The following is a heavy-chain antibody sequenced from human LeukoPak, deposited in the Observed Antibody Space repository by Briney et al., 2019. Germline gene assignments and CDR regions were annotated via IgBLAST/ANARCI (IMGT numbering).Heavy chain of an antibody. CDR3: ARESGYYDSSGYPNWFDP. D-gene: IGHD3-22*01. J-gene: IGHJ5*02. CDR1: GYTFTGYY. Sequence: GASVKVSCKASGYTFTGYYMHWVRQAPGQGLEWMGWINPNSGGTNYAQKFQGRVTMTRDTSISTAYMELSRLRSDDTAVYYCARESGYYDSSGYPNWFDPWAREPWSPSPQ. V-gene: IGHV1-2*02. CDR2: INPNSGGT.